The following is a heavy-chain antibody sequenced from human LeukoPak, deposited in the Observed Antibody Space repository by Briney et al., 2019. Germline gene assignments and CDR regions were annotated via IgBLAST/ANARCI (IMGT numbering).Heavy chain of an antibody. V-gene: IGHV3-21*01. CDR3: ARDSSSSWYLTTKKGYDY. D-gene: IGHD6-13*01. CDR2: ISSSSSYI. J-gene: IGHJ4*02. Sequence: GGSLRLSCAASGFTFSSYSMNWVRQTPGKGLEWVSSISSSSSYIYYADSVKGRFTISRDNAKNSLYLQMNSLRAEDTAVYYCARDSSSSWYLTTKKGYDYWGQGTLVTVSS. CDR1: GFTFSSYS.